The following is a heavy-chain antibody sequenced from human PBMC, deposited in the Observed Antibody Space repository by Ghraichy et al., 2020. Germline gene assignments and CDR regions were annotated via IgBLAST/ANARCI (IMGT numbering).Heavy chain of an antibody. J-gene: IGHJ3*01. CDR2: FDPEDGET. Sequence: ASVKVSCKVSGYTLTELSMHWVRQAPGKGLEWMGGFDPEDGETIYAQKFQGRDTMTEDTSTDTAYMELSSLRSEDTAVYYCATEYSGARRPGQWLVVHAFDLWGQGTMVTFSS. CDR1: GYTLTELS. D-gene: IGHD6-19*01. CDR3: ATEYSGARRPGQWLVVHAFDL. V-gene: IGHV1-24*01.